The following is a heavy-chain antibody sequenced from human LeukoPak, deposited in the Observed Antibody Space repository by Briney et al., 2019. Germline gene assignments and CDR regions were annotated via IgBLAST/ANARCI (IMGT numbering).Heavy chain of an antibody. Sequence: ASVKVSCKASGYTFTSYTMHWVRQAPGQRLEWMGWINAGNGNTKYSQEFQGRVTITRDTSASTVYMELSSLRSEDMAVYYCTRDFFLGDGSSGSYGSLGYWGQGTLVTVSS. CDR1: GYTFTSYT. J-gene: IGHJ4*02. D-gene: IGHD6-19*01. CDR3: TRDFFLGDGSSGSYGSLGY. CDR2: INAGNGNT. V-gene: IGHV1-3*03.